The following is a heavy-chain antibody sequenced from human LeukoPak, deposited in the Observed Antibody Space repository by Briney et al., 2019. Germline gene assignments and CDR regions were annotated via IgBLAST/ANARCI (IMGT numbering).Heavy chain of an antibody. Sequence: ASVKVSCKASGYTFTSYGISWVRQAPGQGLEWMGWISAYNGNTNYAQKFQGRVTMTRDTSISTAYMELSRLRSDDTAVYYCAREDYSWFDPWGQGTLVTVSS. CDR2: ISAYNGNT. CDR3: AREDYSWFDP. V-gene: IGHV1-18*01. J-gene: IGHJ5*02. CDR1: GYTFTSYG.